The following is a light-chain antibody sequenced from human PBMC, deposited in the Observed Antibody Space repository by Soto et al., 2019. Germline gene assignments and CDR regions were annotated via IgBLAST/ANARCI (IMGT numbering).Light chain of an antibody. CDR2: DND. J-gene: IGLJ2*01. V-gene: IGLV1-51*01. CDR1: SSNIGNNF. Sequence: QSVLTQPPSVSAAPGQTVTISCSGGSSNIGNNFVSWYRQLPGTAPHLLIYDNDKRPSGIADRFSSSKSDTSATLGITGLQTGDEASYYCATWDSILSAVVFGGGTKLTVL. CDR3: ATWDSILSAVV.